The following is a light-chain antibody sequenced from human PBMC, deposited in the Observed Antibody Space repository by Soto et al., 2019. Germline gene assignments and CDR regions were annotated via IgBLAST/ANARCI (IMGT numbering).Light chain of an antibody. J-gene: IGLJ2*01. CDR3: SSYTSITSLGGV. V-gene: IGLV2-14*01. CDR2: EVS. CDR1: SSDVGGYDY. Sequence: TQPASVSGSPGQSITISCTGSSSDVGGYDYVSWYQQHPGKAPKLMIYEVSNRPSGVSNRFSGSKSGNTASLTISGLQAEDEADYYCSSYTSITSLGGVFGGGTKLTVL.